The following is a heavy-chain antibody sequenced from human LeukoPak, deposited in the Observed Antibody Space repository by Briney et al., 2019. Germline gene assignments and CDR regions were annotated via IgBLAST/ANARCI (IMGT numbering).Heavy chain of an antibody. J-gene: IGHJ4*02. V-gene: IGHV3-7*05. CDR1: GFTFSNFW. CDR2: IKQDGSQK. CDR3: ARGKYYYDSSGYYYFDY. D-gene: IGHD3-22*01. Sequence: GGSLRLSCAASGFTFSNFWMTWVRQAPGKGLEWVAIIKQDGSQKYYVDSVKGRFPISRDNARNSLYLQMNSLRAEDTAVYYCARGKYYYDSSGYYYFDYWGQGTLVTVSS.